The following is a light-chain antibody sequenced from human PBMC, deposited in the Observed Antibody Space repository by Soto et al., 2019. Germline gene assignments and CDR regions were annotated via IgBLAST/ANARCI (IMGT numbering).Light chain of an antibody. J-gene: IGKJ1*01. CDR3: QQYNNWPRT. Sequence: EIVMTQSPATLSVSPGERATLSCRASQSVSSNLAWYQQKPGQAPRLLIYGASTRATGIPARFSGSGSGTEFTLTFSSLQSEDFAVYYCQQYNNWPRTFGQGNKVDIK. V-gene: IGKV3-15*01. CDR1: QSVSSN. CDR2: GAS.